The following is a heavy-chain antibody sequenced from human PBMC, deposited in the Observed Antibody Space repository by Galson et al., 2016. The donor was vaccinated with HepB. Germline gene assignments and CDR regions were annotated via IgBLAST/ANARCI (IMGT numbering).Heavy chain of an antibody. CDR1: GYSFTAFH. D-gene: IGHD6-6*01. CDR2: INPSRGVT. J-gene: IGHJ6*02. V-gene: IGHV1-46*01. Sequence: SVKVSCKASGYSFTAFHMNWVRRAPGQGLEWMGIINPSRGVTVYTPSLQGRVAFTTDTSTRTIYMHLSGLGSEDTAIYYCARARRAVAARRKDYYDNGTDVWGQGTPVTVSS. CDR3: ARARRAVAARRKDYYDNGTDV.